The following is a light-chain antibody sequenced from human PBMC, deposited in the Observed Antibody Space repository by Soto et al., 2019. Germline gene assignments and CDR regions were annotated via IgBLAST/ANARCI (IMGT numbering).Light chain of an antibody. CDR2: DTS. CDR3: QQYGSPPGT. Sequence: EIVLTQSPGTLSLSPGERATLSCRASQSVRDRYLAWYQQKPGQAPSLLIYDTSTGATGVPDRFSGSGSGTDFALTISRVEPEDFAIYFCQQYGSPPGTFGQGTKV. V-gene: IGKV3-20*01. CDR1: QSVRDRY. J-gene: IGKJ1*01.